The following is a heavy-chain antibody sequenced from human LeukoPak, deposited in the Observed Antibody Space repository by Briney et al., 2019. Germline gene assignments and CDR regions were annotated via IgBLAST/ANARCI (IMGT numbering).Heavy chain of an antibody. CDR3: AKTRDSGSGYS. D-gene: IGHD6-13*01. V-gene: IGHV4-61*03. J-gene: IGHJ4*02. CDR1: GASVSSNTYY. Sequence: KTSETLSLTCTVSGASVSSNTYYWSWIRQPPGKGLEWIVSIYDSGTNYNPSPKSRATISVDTSKNHFSLNLSSVTAADTAIYYCAKTRDSGSGYSWGQGTLVTVSS. CDR2: IYDSGT.